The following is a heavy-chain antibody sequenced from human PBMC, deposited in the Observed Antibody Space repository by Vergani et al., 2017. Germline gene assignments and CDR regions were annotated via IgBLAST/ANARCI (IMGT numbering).Heavy chain of an antibody. CDR3: AREGFVVVAPFHYYYGMDV. V-gene: IGHV4-4*02. CDR2: IYHSGST. D-gene: IGHD2-15*01. Sequence: QVQLQESGPGLVKPSGTLSLTCAVSGGSISSSNWWSWVLQPPGKGLEWIGEIYHSGSTNDNPSLKSRVTISVDKSKNQFSLKLSSVTAADTAVYYCAREGFVVVAPFHYYYGMDVWGQGTTVTVSS. CDR1: GGSISSSNW. J-gene: IGHJ6*02.